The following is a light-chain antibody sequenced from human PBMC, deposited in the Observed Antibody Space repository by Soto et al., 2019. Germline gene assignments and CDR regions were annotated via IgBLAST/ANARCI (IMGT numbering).Light chain of an antibody. V-gene: IGKV3-11*01. CDR3: QQRSNWPT. CDR2: DAS. Sequence: IVLTQSPDTLSLSPRERATLYCRASQSVSSYLAWYQQKPGQAPRLLIYDASNRATGIPARFSGSGSGTDFTLTISSLEPEDFAVYYCQQRSNWPTVAGGTKVAIK. J-gene: IGKJ4*01. CDR1: QSVSSY.